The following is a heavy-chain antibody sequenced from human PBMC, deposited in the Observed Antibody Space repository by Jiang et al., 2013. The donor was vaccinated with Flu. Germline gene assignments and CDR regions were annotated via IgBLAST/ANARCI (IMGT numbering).Heavy chain of an antibody. CDR1: GGSISRGASY. Sequence: GLVKPSQTLSLTCTVSGGSISRGASYWNWIRQHPGTGLEWIGYISKTGTYYNPSLKSRMTISLDTSKNQFSLKLTSMTAADTAVYYCATAPRDYGDYLDNWGQGTLVTVSS. D-gene: IGHD4-17*01. V-gene: IGHV4-31*03. J-gene: IGHJ4*02. CDR2: ISKTGT. CDR3: ATAPRDYGDYLDN.